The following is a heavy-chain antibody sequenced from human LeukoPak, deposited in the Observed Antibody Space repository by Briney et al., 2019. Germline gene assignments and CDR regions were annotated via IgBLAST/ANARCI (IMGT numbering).Heavy chain of an antibody. CDR2: ISASGGST. CDR3: ARDNTGIAATCDY. Sequence: VGSLRLSCAASGFTFSSYAMNWVRQAPGKGLDWVSTISASGGSTYYADSVKGRFTISRDNSKNTLYLQMNSLRAEDTAVYYCARDNTGIAATCDYWGQGTLVTVSS. D-gene: IGHD6-13*01. CDR1: GFTFSSYA. V-gene: IGHV3-23*01. J-gene: IGHJ4*02.